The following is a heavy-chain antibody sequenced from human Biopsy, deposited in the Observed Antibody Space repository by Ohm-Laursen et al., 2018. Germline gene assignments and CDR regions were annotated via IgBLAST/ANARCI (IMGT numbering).Heavy chain of an antibody. CDR1: GFSFSDNY. Sequence: SLRLSCTASGFSFSDNYMDWVRQAPGKGLEWVGRIRDKANSYTIDYAASVKGRFTISRDDSKNSLYLQMNSLKTEDTALYYCARAGRYCSGGGCYSWFDSWGQGTLVTVSS. D-gene: IGHD2-15*01. CDR2: IRDKANSYTI. CDR3: ARAGRYCSGGGCYSWFDS. V-gene: IGHV3-72*01. J-gene: IGHJ5*01.